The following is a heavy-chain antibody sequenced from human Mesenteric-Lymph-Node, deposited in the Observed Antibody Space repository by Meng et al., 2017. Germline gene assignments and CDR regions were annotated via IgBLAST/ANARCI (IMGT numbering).Heavy chain of an antibody. Sequence: GESLKISCAASGFTFSSYAMHWVRQAPGKGLEWVAVISYDGSNKYYADSVKGRFTISRDNSKNTLYLQMNSLRAEDTALYYCAKDRGLMVYAMDAFDIWGQGTMVTVSS. CDR2: ISYDGSNK. CDR1: GFTFSSYA. D-gene: IGHD2-8*01. V-gene: IGHV3-30*04. J-gene: IGHJ3*02. CDR3: AKDRGLMVYAMDAFDI.